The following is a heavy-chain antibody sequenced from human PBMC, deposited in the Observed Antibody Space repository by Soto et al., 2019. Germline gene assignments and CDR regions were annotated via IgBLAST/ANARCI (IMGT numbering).Heavy chain of an antibody. J-gene: IGHJ6*02. Sequence: SESLSLTCTVSGGSISSGDYYWSWIRQPPGKCLEWIGYIYYSGSTYYNPSLKSRVTISVDTSKNQFSLKLSSVTAADTAVYYCARAAYLGYYGMDVWGQGTTVTVAS. CDR1: GGSISSGDYY. V-gene: IGHV4-30-4*01. CDR2: IYYSGST. CDR3: ARAAYLGYYGMDV. D-gene: IGHD3-16*01.